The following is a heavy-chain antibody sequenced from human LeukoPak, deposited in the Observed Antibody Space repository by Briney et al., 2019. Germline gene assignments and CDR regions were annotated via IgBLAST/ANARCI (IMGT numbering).Heavy chain of an antibody. CDR3: ARVMDFWSGLYYYYGMDV. CDR1: GGSIGSYY. V-gene: IGHV4-59*01. D-gene: IGHD3-3*01. Sequence: SETLSLTCTVSGGSIGSYYWSWIRQPPGKGLEWIRYIYYSGSTNYNPSLKSRVTISVDTSKNQFSLKLSSVTAADTAVYYCARVMDFWSGLYYYYGMDVWGQGATVTVSS. CDR2: IYYSGST. J-gene: IGHJ6*02.